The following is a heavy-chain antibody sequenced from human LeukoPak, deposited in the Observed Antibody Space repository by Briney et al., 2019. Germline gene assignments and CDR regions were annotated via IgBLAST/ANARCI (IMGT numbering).Heavy chain of an antibody. J-gene: IGHJ4*02. CDR3: ARMRPELDY. CDR1: GFTFSSYE. CDR2: VSSSGGTI. V-gene: IGHV3-48*03. Sequence: GGSLRLSCAASGFTFSSYEMNWVHQAPGKGLEWISYVSSSGGTIYHADSVKGRFTISRDNAKNSLYLQMNSLRAEDTAVYYCARMRPELDYWGQGTLVTVSS. D-gene: IGHD6-6*01.